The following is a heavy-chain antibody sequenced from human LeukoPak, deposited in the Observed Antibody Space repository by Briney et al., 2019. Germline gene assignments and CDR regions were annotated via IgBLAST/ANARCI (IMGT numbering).Heavy chain of an antibody. CDR2: LSGSGSNT. CDR1: GFTLSSYA. Sequence: TGGSLRLSCAASGFTLSSYAMTWVRQAPGKGLEWVSTLSGSGSNTYYADSVKGRFSISRDNSQSTLYLQMNSLRAEDTAVYYCAKFRAAAGPRDFDYWGQGTLVTVSS. D-gene: IGHD6-13*01. CDR3: AKFRAAAGPRDFDY. V-gene: IGHV3-23*01. J-gene: IGHJ4*02.